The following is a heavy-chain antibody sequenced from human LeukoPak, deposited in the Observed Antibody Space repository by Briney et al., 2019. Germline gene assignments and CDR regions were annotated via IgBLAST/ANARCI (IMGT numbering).Heavy chain of an antibody. D-gene: IGHD1-1*01. CDR3: ASQLGGTTFH. CDR2: VYYNGIT. J-gene: IGHJ4*02. Sequence: SETLSLTCTVSGVSISSYFWSWIRQPPGKGLEWIGYVYYNGITNYNPSLKSRVSISLDTSKNQFSLNLNSVTAADTAVYYCASQLGGTTFHWGQGTLVTVSS. V-gene: IGHV4-59*12. CDR1: GVSISSYF.